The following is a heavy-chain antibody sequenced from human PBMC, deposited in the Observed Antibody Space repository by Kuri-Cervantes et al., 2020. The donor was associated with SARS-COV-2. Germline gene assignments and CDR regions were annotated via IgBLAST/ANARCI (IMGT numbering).Heavy chain of an antibody. V-gene: IGHV1-18*01. J-gene: IGHJ6*02. D-gene: IGHD5-18*01. Sequence: ASVKVSCKASGYSFTSFGITWVRQAPGQGLEWMGWISAFNGNTNYAQKFRDRVALTTDTSTSIAYMELRTLRSDDTAVYYCARLDAVVYFGTDVWGQGTTVTVSS. CDR3: ARLDAVVYFGTDV. CDR1: GYSFTSFG. CDR2: ISAFNGNT.